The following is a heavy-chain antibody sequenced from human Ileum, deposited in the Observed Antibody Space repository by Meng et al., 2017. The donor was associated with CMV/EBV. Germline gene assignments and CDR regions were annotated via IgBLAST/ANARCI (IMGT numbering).Heavy chain of an antibody. V-gene: IGHV4-4*07. J-gene: IGHJ4*02. CDR3: AREENTVNQFEY. CDR2: INAGGST. Sequence: QVQLVGSGPGLVKPTETLALSCAVPVGSISTYYWTWVRQPAGKGLEWIGRINAGGSTNDNPSLKSRVTMSVDTSKNQFSLKVTSVTAADTAVYYCAREENTVNQFEYWGQGTLVTVSS. CDR1: VGSISTYY. D-gene: IGHD4-17*01.